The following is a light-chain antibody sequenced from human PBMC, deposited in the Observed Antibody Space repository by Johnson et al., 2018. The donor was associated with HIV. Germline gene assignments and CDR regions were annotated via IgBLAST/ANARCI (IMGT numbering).Light chain of an antibody. CDR3: GTWDSSLSAGWV. CDR2: ENN. V-gene: IGLV1-51*02. CDR1: SSDIGKNY. J-gene: IGLJ1*01. Sequence: QSILTQPPSVSAAPGQKVTISCSGSSSDIGKNYVSWYQQLPGTAPKLLVYENNKRPSGIPDRFSGSTSGTSATLDITGLQAGDEADYYCGTWDSSLSAGWVFGTGTKVTVL.